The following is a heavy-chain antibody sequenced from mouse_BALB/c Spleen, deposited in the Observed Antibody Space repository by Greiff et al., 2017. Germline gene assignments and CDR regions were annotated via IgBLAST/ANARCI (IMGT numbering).Heavy chain of an antibody. D-gene: IGHD1-1*01. Sequence: EVQLQQSGPELVKPGASVKISCKASGYSFTGYYMHWVKQSHVKSLEWIGRINPYNGATSYNQNFKDKASSTVDKSSSTAYMELHSLTSEDSAVYYCARTTVVDWYFDVWGAGTTVTVSS. CDR3: ARTTVVDWYFDV. V-gene: IGHV1-31*01. CDR1: GYSFTGYY. CDR2: INPYNGAT. J-gene: IGHJ1*01.